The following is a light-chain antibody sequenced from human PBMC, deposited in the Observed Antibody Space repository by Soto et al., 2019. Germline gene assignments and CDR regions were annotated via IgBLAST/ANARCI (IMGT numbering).Light chain of an antibody. CDR3: CSYAGSSTFA. J-gene: IGLJ2*01. Sequence: QSVLTQPASVSGSPGQSITISCTGTSSDAVSNNLVSWYQQHPGKAPKLIIYEVTKRPSGISNRFSGSTSGNTASLTISGLQAEDEADYYCCSYAGSSTFAFDGGTKLTVL. CDR1: SSDAVSNNL. V-gene: IGLV2-23*02. CDR2: EVT.